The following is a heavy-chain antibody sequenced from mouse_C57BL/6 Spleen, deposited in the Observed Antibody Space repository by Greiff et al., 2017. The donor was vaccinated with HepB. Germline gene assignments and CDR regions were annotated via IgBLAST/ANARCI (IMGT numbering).Heavy chain of an antibody. V-gene: IGHV1-62-2*01. CDR3: ARHEGKAVYYYGSTAWFAY. J-gene: IGHJ3*01. CDR1: GYTFTEYT. D-gene: IGHD1-1*01. CDR2: FYPGSGSI. Sequence: VQLQQSGAELVKPGASVKLSCKASGYTFTEYTIHWVKQRSGQGLEWIGWFYPGSGSIKYNEKFKDKATLTADKSSSTVYMELSRLTSEDSAVYFCARHEGKAVYYYGSTAWFAYWGQGTLVTVSA.